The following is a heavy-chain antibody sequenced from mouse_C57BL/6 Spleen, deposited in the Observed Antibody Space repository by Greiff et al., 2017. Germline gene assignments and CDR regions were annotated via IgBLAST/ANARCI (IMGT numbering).Heavy chain of an antibody. CDR2: IYPGDGDT. CDR3: AIYYGSRDYFDY. V-gene: IGHV1-82*01. J-gene: IGHJ2*01. CDR1: GYAFSSSW. D-gene: IGHD1-1*01. Sequence: VKLQESGPELVKPGASVKISCKASGYAFSSSWMNWVKQRPGKGLEWIGRIYPGDGDTNYNGKFKGKATLTADKSSSTAYMQLISLTSEDSAVYFFAIYYGSRDYFDYWGQGTTLTVSS.